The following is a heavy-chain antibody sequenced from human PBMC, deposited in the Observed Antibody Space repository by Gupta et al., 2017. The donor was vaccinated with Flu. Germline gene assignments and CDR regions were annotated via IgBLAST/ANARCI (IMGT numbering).Heavy chain of an antibody. J-gene: IGHJ4*02. D-gene: IGHD5-24*01. CDR2: INQDGSTK. V-gene: IGHV3-7*01. Sequence: EVQLVESGGGLVQPGWSLRLSCAASGFTFSDSWMNWVRQAPGKGLEWVANINQDGSTKNYADSLKGRLTVSRDNAKNSLYLQMDSLIAEDTAVYFCARNRGWEQFDYWGQGTLVTVSS. CDR3: ARNRGWEQFDY. CDR1: GFTFSDSW.